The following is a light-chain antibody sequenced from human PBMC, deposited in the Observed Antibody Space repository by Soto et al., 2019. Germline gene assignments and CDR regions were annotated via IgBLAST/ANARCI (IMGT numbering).Light chain of an antibody. J-gene: IGLJ2*01. Sequence: QSALTQPASVSGSPGQSITISCTGTSSDVGGYNYVSWYQQHPGKAPKLMIYDVCNRPSGVSNRFSGSKSGNTASLTISGLQAEDEADYYCSSYTSSSKVVFGGGTKLTVL. CDR3: SSYTSSSKVV. CDR2: DVC. CDR1: SSDVGGYNY. V-gene: IGLV2-14*01.